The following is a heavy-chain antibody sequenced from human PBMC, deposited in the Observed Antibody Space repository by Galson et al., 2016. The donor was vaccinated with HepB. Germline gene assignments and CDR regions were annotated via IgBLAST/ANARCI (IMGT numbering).Heavy chain of an antibody. V-gene: IGHV4-59*11. J-gene: IGHJ2*01. D-gene: IGHD5-18*01. CDR1: GDSNKVHY. CDR2: VHSSGSS. Sequence: LSLTCTVSGDSNKVHYRSWIRQPPGKGLEWVGYVHSSGSSFYNPSLRGRVTISVDTSKNHFSLKLDSVTAADTAVYYCARGTLSCTGNSCFYQYFDLWGRGILVSVSS. CDR3: ARGTLSCTGNSCFYQYFDL.